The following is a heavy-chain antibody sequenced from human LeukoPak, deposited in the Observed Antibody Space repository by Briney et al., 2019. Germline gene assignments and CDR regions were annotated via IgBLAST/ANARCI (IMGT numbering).Heavy chain of an antibody. CDR1: GFTFSISG. V-gene: IGHV3-74*01. Sequence: GGSLRLSCAASGFTFSISGMHWVRQAPGKGLVWVSLINSDVSSTWYADSVEGRFTISRDNAKNTVYLQMDSLRAEDTAVYYCLKDADYWGHGTRVNVSS. CDR2: INSDVSST. CDR3: LKDADY. J-gene: IGHJ4*01.